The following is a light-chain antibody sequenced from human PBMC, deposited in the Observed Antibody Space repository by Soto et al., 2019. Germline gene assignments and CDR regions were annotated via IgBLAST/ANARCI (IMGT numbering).Light chain of an antibody. J-gene: IGKJ3*01. CDR3: QQYGSSPFA. V-gene: IGKV3-20*01. Sequence: EIVLTQSPGTLSLSPGERATLSCRASQSVSSNYLAWYQQKPGQAPRLLISAASSRATGIPYRFSGSGSGTDFTLTISGLEPEDFAVYYCQQYGSSPFAFGPGTKVDIK. CDR1: QSVSSNY. CDR2: AAS.